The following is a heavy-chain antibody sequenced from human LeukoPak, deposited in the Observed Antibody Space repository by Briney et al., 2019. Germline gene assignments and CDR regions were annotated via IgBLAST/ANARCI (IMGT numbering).Heavy chain of an antibody. CDR2: IYYSGST. J-gene: IGHJ3*02. CDR3: ARDRDPDAFDI. V-gene: IGHV4-39*07. Sequence: PSETLSLTCTVSGGSISSSCYYWGWIREPPGKGRDWIVSIYYSGSTYYNPSLKSRVTIAVDTSKNQFSLKLSSVTAADTDVYYCARDRDPDAFDIWGQGTMVTVSS. CDR1: GGSISSSCYY.